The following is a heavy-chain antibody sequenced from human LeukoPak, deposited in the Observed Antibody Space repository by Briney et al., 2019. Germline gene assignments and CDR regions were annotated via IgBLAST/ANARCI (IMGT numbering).Heavy chain of an antibody. CDR2: IFPILGIA. CDR3: ARAPKSSGYYYPTAPLIDY. V-gene: IGHV1-69*04. J-gene: IGHJ4*02. D-gene: IGHD3-22*01. CDR1: ECTLICYA. Sequence: ECPVKDSCQSSECTLICYAISWVRQSPGRGGEWMGSIFPILGIANYAQKFQGRVTITTNKSTSTAYMELSSLRTENTAVYYCARAPKSSGYYYPTAPLIDYWGQGTLVTVSS.